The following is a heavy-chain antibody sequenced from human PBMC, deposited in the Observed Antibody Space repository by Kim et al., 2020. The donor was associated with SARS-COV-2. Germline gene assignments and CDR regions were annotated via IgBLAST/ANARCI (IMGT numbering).Heavy chain of an antibody. J-gene: IGHJ6*01. CDR2: ISYDGSNK. CDR3: ARDLLWFGDYYYGMDV. Sequence: GGSLRLSCAASGFTFSSYAMHWVRQAPGKGLEWVAVISYDGSNKYYADSVKGRFTISRDNSKNTLYLQMNSLRAEDTALYYCARDLLWFGDYYYGMDVWG. D-gene: IGHD3-10*01. V-gene: IGHV3-30*04. CDR1: GFTFSSYA.